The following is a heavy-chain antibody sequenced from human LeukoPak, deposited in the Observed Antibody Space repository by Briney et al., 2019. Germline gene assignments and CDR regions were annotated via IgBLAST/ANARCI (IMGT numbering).Heavy chain of an antibody. Sequence: PAGSLRLTCAASGFSFSGYAMHWVRQAPGKGLEWVGIIWYDGTNKYYADSVKGRVTISRDNSNSKNTLYLQMDSLRAEDTAVYYCAKGTRYFYGMDVWGQGTTVIVSS. J-gene: IGHJ6*02. D-gene: IGHD3/OR15-3a*01. CDR3: AKGTRYFYGMDV. CDR2: IWYDGTNK. V-gene: IGHV3-33*03. CDR1: GFSFSGYA.